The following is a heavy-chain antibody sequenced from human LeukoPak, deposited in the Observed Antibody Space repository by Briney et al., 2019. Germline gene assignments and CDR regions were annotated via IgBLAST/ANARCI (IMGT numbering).Heavy chain of an antibody. J-gene: IGHJ5*02. D-gene: IGHD3-10*01. Sequence: SETLSLTCTVSGGSISSSSYYWGWIRQPPGKGLEWIGSLYYSGSTYYNPSLKSRVTISVDTSKSQFSLKLSSVTAADTAIYYCARGGYYGSGNDFRFDPWGQGTLVTVSS. V-gene: IGHV4-39*07. CDR1: GGSISSSSYY. CDR3: ARGGYYGSGNDFRFDP. CDR2: LYYSGST.